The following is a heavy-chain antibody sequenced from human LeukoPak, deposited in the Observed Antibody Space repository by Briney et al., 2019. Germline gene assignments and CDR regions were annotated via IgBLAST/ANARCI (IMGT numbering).Heavy chain of an antibody. J-gene: IGHJ6*02. CDR1: GFTFSSYG. V-gene: IGHV3-30*02. CDR2: IWYDGSNK. D-gene: IGHD6-13*01. CDR3: AGSIAAAGLYYYYGMDV. Sequence: GGSLRLSCAASGFTFSSYGMHWVRQAPGKGLEWVAVIWYDGSNKYYADSVKGRFTIPRDNSKNTLYLQMNSLRAEDTAVYYCAGSIAAAGLYYYYGMDVWGQGTTVTVSS.